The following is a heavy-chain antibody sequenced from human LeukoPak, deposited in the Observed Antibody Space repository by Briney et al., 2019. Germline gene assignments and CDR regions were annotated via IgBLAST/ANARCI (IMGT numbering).Heavy chain of an antibody. J-gene: IGHJ3*02. CDR1: GFTFSNSW. CDR2: IKEDGSDK. Sequence: PGGSLRLSCLASGFTFSNSWMTWVRQAPGRGLEWVANIKEDGSDKQYVDSVRGRFTISRDNAKNSLYLQMNSLRAEDTAVYYCARLAAADAFDIWGQGTMVTVSS. CDR3: ARLAAADAFDI. D-gene: IGHD6-13*01. V-gene: IGHV3-7*01.